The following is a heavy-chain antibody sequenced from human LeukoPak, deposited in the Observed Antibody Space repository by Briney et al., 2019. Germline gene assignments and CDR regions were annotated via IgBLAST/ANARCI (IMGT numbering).Heavy chain of an antibody. CDR3: AKCRGYIDPFDY. CDR1: GFTFSNYA. Sequence: GGSLRLSCAASGFTFSNYAMTWVRQAPGKGLEWVSSMSGDGDRTHYADSVKGRFTISRDNSKNTLYLEMNSLRVEDTAVYCCAKCRGYIDPFDYWGQGTLVTVPS. J-gene: IGHJ4*02. D-gene: IGHD3-10*01. CDR2: MSGDGDRT. V-gene: IGHV3-23*01.